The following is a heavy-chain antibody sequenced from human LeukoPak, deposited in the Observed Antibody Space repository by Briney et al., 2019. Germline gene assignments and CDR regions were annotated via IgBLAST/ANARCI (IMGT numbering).Heavy chain of an antibody. J-gene: IGHJ4*02. Sequence: GGSLRLSCTVSGFTVSSNSMSWVRQAPGKGLEWVAVVSYDGSNKYYADSVKGRFTISRDNSKNTLYLQTNSLRAEDTAVYYCARPRIYYGSGSLDYWGQGTLVTVSS. V-gene: IGHV3-30*04. CDR3: ARPRIYYGSGSLDY. CDR1: GFTVSSNS. D-gene: IGHD3-10*01. CDR2: VSYDGSNK.